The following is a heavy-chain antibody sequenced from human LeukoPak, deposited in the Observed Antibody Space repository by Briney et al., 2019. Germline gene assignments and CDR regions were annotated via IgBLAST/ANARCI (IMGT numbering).Heavy chain of an antibody. V-gene: IGHV4-4*07. Sequence: SETLSLTCTVSGGSLSSYYWSWIRQPAGKGLEWIGRIYTSGSTNYNPSFKSRVTISVDTSKNQFSLKLSSVTAADTAVYYCAISNGGWFGELATGGFDYWGQGTLVTVSS. CDR3: AISNGGWFGELATGGFDY. CDR1: GGSLSSYY. D-gene: IGHD3-10*01. CDR2: IYTSGST. J-gene: IGHJ4*02.